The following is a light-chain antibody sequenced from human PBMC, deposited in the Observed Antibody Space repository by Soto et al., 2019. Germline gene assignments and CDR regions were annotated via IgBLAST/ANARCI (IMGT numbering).Light chain of an antibody. CDR3: ATWDDSLNGWV. CDR1: RSNIGSNN. J-gene: IGLJ3*02. CDR2: SNN. V-gene: IGLV1-44*01. Sequence: QSVLTQPPSASGTPGQTVTISCSGSRSNIGSNNVNWYQQLPGTAPKLLIYSNNQRPSGVPDRLSGSKSGTSASLAISGLQSDDEADYYCATWDDSLNGWVFGGGTKLTVL.